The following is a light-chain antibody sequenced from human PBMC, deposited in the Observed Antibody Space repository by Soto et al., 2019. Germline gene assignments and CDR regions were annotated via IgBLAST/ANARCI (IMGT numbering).Light chain of an antibody. J-gene: IGKJ5*01. CDR2: DAS. V-gene: IGKV3-11*01. CDR3: QQRQYWPPIT. CDR1: LSVSNY. Sequence: VTQSPPTLSLSPRERVTLSCSTSLSVSNYLAWYQQKPGQAPRLLIYDASNRASGIPARFTGSGSGTDFNLTISTLEPEDFAVYYCQQRQYWPPITFGQGTRLEIK.